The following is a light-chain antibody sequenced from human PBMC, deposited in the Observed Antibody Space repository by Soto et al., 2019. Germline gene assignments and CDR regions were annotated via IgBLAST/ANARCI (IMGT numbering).Light chain of an antibody. CDR1: QSVSSN. CDR3: QQYNKWPLT. CDR2: GAS. Sequence: EIVMTQSPATLSVSPGERATLSCRASQSVSSNLAWYQQKPGQAPRLLIYGASTSATGIPARLSGSGSGTEFTLTISSLQSEDFAVYYCQQYNKWPLTFGGGTKVEIK. J-gene: IGKJ4*01. V-gene: IGKV3-15*01.